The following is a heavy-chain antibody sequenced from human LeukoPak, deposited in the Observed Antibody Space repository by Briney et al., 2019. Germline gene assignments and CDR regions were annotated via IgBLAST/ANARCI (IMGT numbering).Heavy chain of an antibody. D-gene: IGHD2-2*01. CDR3: ATVFFKDCSSTSCYPYYFDY. J-gene: IGHJ4*02. CDR2: ISSRSDYK. V-gene: IGHV3-21*01. Sequence: GSLRLSCAASGFTFNTYTMNWVRQAPGKGLEWISSISSRSDYKYYADSVKGRFTISRDNAKNSLYLQMNSLRAEDTAVYYCATVFFKDCSSTSCYPYYFDYWGQGTLVTVSS. CDR1: GFTFNTYT.